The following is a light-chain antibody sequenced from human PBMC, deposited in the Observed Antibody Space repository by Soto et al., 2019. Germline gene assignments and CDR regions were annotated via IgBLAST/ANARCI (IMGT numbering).Light chain of an antibody. J-gene: IGKJ2*01. CDR1: QSVSSSY. CDR2: GAS. V-gene: IGKV3-20*01. CDR3: QQYGSSPYT. Sequence: EIVLTQSPGTLSLSPGERATLSCRASQSVSSSYLAWYQQKPGQAPRLLIYGASSRATGIPDRFSGSGSGTDFTITISRLEHEDFAVYYCQQYGSSPYTFGQGTTLEIQ.